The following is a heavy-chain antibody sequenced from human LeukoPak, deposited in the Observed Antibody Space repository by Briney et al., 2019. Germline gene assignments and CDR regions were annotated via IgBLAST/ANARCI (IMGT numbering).Heavy chain of an antibody. J-gene: IGHJ4*02. CDR1: GGSISSYY. V-gene: IGHV4-59*01. Sequence: SETLSLTCTVSGGSISSYYWSWIRQPPGKGLEWIGYIYYSGSTNYNPSLKSRVTISVDTSKNQFSLKLSSVTAADTAVYYCARGYSGSYGRFDYWGQGTLVTVSS. D-gene: IGHD1-26*01. CDR2: IYYSGST. CDR3: ARGYSGSYGRFDY.